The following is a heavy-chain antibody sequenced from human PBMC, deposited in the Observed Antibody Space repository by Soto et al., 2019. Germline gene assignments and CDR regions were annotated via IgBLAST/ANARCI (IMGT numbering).Heavy chain of an antibody. CDR3: ARDGAWYDSSGPDDY. J-gene: IGHJ4*02. CDR2: ISSSSSTI. CDR1: GFTFSSYS. D-gene: IGHD3-22*01. V-gene: IGHV3-48*01. Sequence: PGGSLRLSCAASGFTFSSYSMNWVRQAPGKGLEWVSYISSSSSTIYYADSVKGRFTISRDNAKNSLYLQMNSLRAEDTAVYYCARDGAWYDSSGPDDYWGQGTLVTVSS.